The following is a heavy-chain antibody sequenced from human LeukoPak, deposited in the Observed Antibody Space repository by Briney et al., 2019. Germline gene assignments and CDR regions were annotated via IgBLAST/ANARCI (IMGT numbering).Heavy chain of an antibody. V-gene: IGHV1-69*05. J-gene: IGHJ4*02. CDR3: ARAREEWLRFFPQLY. D-gene: IGHD5-12*01. Sequence: SVKVSCKASGGTFSSYAISWVRQAPGQGLEWMGGIIPIFGTANYAQKFQGRVTITTDESTSTAYMELSSLRSEDTAVYYCARAREEWLRFFPQLYWGQGTLVTVSS. CDR1: GGTFSSYA. CDR2: IIPIFGTA.